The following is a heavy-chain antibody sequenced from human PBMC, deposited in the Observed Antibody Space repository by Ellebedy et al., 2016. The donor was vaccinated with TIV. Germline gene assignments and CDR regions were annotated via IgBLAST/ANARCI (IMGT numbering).Heavy chain of an antibody. CDR3: ARDWGEGGDCCHDAFDI. J-gene: IGHJ3*02. CDR1: GYTFTSYG. D-gene: IGHD2-21*02. CDR2: ISAYNGNT. V-gene: IGHV1-18*01. Sequence: ASVKVSCKASGYTFTSYGISWVRQAPGQGLEWMGWISAYNGNTNYAQKLQGRVTMTTDTSTSTAYMELRSLRSDDTAVYYCARDWGEGGDCCHDAFDIWGQGTMVTVSS.